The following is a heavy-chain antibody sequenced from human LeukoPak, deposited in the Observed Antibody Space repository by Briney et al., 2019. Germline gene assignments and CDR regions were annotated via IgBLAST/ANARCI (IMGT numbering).Heavy chain of an antibody. CDR3: TTEKYFYGSGTYYIDY. Sequence: GGSLRLSCAASGFTFRNAWMSWVRQAPGKGLEWVGRIKRKTDGGTTDYAAPVKGRFTISRDDSKNSLYLQMNSLKTEDTAVYYCTTEKYFYGSGTYYIDYWGQGTLVTVSS. V-gene: IGHV3-15*01. D-gene: IGHD3-10*01. CDR2: IKRKTDGGTT. J-gene: IGHJ4*02. CDR1: GFTFRNAW.